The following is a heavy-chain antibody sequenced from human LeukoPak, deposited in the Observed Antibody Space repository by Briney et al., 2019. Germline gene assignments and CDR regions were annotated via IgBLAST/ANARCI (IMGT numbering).Heavy chain of an antibody. J-gene: IGHJ3*02. V-gene: IGHV3-21*01. CDR3: ARYCSGGSCYSGGAFDI. Sequence: PGGSLRLSCAASGFTFSSYWMSWVRQAPGKGLEWVSSISSSSSYIYYADSVKGRFTISRDNAKNSLYLQMNSLRAEDTAVYYCARYCSGGSCYSGGAFDIWGQGTMVTVSS. D-gene: IGHD2-15*01. CDR1: GFTFSSYW. CDR2: ISSSSSYI.